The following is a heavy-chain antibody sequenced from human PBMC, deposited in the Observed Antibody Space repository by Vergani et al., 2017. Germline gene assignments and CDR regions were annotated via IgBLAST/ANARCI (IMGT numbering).Heavy chain of an antibody. Sequence: QLQLQESGPGLVKPSATLSLTCSVSGASIRSSNYYWGWIRQPPGRGLEWIASIYYSGSTYYNPSLKSRVTISVDTSKNQFSLKLSSVTAAETDVYFCARHSTVEWLVKLGWIDPGGQGILVTVSS. V-gene: IGHV4-39*01. J-gene: IGHJ5*02. CDR3: ARHSTVEWLVKLGWIDP. CDR2: IYYSGST. D-gene: IGHD6-19*01. CDR1: GASIRSSNYY.